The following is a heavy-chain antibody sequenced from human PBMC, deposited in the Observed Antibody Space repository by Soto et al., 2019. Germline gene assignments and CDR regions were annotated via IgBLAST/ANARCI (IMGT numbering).Heavy chain of an antibody. Sequence: EVQLLESGGGLVQPGGSLRLSCAASGFTFSSYAMSWVRQAPGKGLEWVSAISGSGGSTYYADYVKGRFTISRDNSKNTLYLQMNSLRSEDTAVYYCAKPSGDIVAVPAAGNWFDPWGQGTLVTVSA. CDR1: GFTFSSYA. J-gene: IGHJ5*02. V-gene: IGHV3-23*01. CDR3: AKPSGDIVAVPAAGNWFDP. CDR2: ISGSGGST. D-gene: IGHD2-2*01.